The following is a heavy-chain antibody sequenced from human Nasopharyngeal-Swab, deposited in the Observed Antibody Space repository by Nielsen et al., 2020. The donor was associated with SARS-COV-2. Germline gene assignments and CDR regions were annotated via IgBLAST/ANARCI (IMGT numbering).Heavy chain of an antibody. CDR3: ARMGLDYIWGSYLNVFDY. J-gene: IGHJ4*02. V-gene: IGHV4-34*01. CDR2: INHSGST. CDR1: GGSFSGYY. Sequence: SETLSLTCAVYGGSFSGYYWSWIRKPPGKGLEWIGEINHSGSTNYNPSLKSRVTISVDTSKNQFSLKLSSVTAADTAVYYCARMGLDYIWGSYLNVFDYWGQGTLVTVSS. D-gene: IGHD3-16*02.